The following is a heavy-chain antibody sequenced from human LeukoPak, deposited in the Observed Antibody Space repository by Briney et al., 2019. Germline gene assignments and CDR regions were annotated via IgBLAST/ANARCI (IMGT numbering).Heavy chain of an antibody. CDR2: INPNSGGT. V-gene: IGHV1-2*02. Sequence: ASVSVSYKASGYTFTVYYMHWVRQAPGQGGEGVGWINPNSGGTKYTQKFQGRGTMTRDTAISTAYMELRRLRSADPAVYYCPRVYYYGSGSYYNPVDSRGQGTLVPVSS. CDR3: PRVYYYGSGSYYNPVDS. CDR1: GYTFTVYY. J-gene: IGHJ4*02. D-gene: IGHD3-10*01.